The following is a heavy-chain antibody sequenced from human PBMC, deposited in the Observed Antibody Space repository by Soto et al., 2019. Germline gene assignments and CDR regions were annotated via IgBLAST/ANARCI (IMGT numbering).Heavy chain of an antibody. CDR1: GFTFSNYG. J-gene: IGHJ3*01. Sequence: EVQLVESGGGLVKPGESLRLSCAASGFTFSNYGMNWVRQAPGKGLEWVSSITSSGSYIYYADSLKGRVTFSRDNAKNSVYLQMNSLRAEDTAVYYCARHCSGGTCYRDAFDVWGQGTMVTVSS. CDR2: ITSSGSYI. D-gene: IGHD2-15*01. V-gene: IGHV3-21*01. CDR3: ARHCSGGTCYRDAFDV.